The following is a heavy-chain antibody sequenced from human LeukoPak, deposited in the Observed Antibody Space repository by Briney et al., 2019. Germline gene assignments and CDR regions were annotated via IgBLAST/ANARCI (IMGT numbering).Heavy chain of an antibody. CDR2: INTDGSST. Sequence: GGSLRLSCAASGFSFSSYWMHWVRQAPGKGLVWVSLINTDGSSTTYADSVKGRFTISRDNAKNTLYLQMNSLRAEDTAVYYCVRGSLASGVVVYYYYYLDVWGKGTTVTVSS. V-gene: IGHV3-74*01. CDR1: GFSFSSYW. J-gene: IGHJ6*03. CDR3: VRGSLASGVVVYYYYYLDV. D-gene: IGHD3-3*01.